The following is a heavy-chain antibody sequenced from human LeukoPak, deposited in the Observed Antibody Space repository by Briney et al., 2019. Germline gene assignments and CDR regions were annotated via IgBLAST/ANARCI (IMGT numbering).Heavy chain of an antibody. V-gene: IGHV3-30*18. CDR3: AKDGCSGGSCQADY. D-gene: IGHD2-15*01. CDR2: ISSDASNQ. J-gene: IGHJ4*02. CDR1: GFSFSTYG. Sequence: SLRLSCVASGFSFSTYGMHWVRQAPGKGLEWVAVISSDASNQYYTDSVKSRLSISRDNSRNTLYLQMNSLRYEDTAVYYCAKDGCSGGSCQADYWGQGALFTVSS.